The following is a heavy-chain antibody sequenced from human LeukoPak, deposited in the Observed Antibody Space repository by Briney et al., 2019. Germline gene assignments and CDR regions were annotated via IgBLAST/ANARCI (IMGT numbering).Heavy chain of an antibody. CDR2: IYYGGTT. D-gene: IGHD2/OR15-2a*01. J-gene: IGHJ5*02. CDR1: GGSISSSSYY. CDR3: ASGYQIVS. V-gene: IGHV4-61*05. Sequence: SETLSLTCTVSGGSISSSSYYWGWIRQPPGKGLEWIGYIYYGGTTDYNPSLKSRVTISVDTSKNQFSLTVRSVTAADTAVYYCASGYQIVSWGQGTLVSVSS.